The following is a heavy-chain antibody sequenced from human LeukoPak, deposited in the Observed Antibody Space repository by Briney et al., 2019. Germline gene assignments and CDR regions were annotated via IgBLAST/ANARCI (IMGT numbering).Heavy chain of an antibody. CDR3: ARGRDYYGSGDNWFDP. CDR1: GFTFSSYW. D-gene: IGHD3-10*01. Sequence: GGSLRLSCAVSGFTFSSYWMHWVRQAPGKGLVWVSRINSDGSSTSYADSVKGRFTISRDNAKNTLYLQMNSLRAEDTAVYYCARGRDYYGSGDNWFDPWGQGTLVTVSS. J-gene: IGHJ5*02. CDR2: INSDGSST. V-gene: IGHV3-74*01.